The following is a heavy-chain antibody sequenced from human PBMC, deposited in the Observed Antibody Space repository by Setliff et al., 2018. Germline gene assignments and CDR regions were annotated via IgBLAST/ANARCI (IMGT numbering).Heavy chain of an antibody. CDR3: SRLVRLCTRTTCQRLSGDDF. CDR1: GYTFINFG. D-gene: IGHD2-8*01. V-gene: IGHV1-18*01. Sequence: GASVKVSCKASGYTFINFGISWVRQAPGQGLEWVGWISPYTGNTYYAPRLQDRVTLTADTSTNTAYMELRSLISDDTAVYYCSRLVRLCTRTTCQRLSGDDFWGQGTLVTVS. J-gene: IGHJ4*02. CDR2: ISPYTGNT.